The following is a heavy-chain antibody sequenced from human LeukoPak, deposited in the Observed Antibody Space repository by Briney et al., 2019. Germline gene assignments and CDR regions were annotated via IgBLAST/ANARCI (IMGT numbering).Heavy chain of an antibody. CDR1: GYTFTGYY. D-gene: IGHD3-10*01. Sequence: ASVKVSCKASGYTFTGYYMHWVRQAPGQGLEWMGWINPNSGGTNYAQKFQGRVTMTRNTSISTAYMELSSLRSEDTAVYYCARGTMVRGDDYYYMDVWGKGTTVTISS. J-gene: IGHJ6*03. V-gene: IGHV1-2*02. CDR2: INPNSGGT. CDR3: ARGTMVRGDDYYYMDV.